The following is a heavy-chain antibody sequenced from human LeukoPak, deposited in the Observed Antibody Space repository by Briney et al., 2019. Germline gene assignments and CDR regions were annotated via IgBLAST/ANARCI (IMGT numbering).Heavy chain of an antibody. CDR2: MNPNSGNT. J-gene: IGHJ3*02. D-gene: IGHD1-26*01. Sequence: ASVKVSCKGSGYTFTSYDINWVRQATGQGLEWMGWMNPNSGNTGYAQKFQGRVTITRNTSISTAYMELSSLRSEDTAVYYCARTGSYGDAFDIWGQGTMVTVSS. V-gene: IGHV1-8*03. CDR3: ARTGSYGDAFDI. CDR1: GYTFTSYD.